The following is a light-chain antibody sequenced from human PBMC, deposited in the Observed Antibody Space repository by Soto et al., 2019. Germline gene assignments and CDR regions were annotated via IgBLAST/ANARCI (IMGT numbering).Light chain of an antibody. CDR3: QQYNNWPPYT. CDR2: GAS. Sequence: MTQSPSSLSVSPGERATLSCRASQSVSSNLAWYQQKPGQAPRLLIYGASTRATGIPARFSGSGSGTEFTLTISSLQSEDFAVYYCQQYNNWPPYTFGQGTKLEIK. J-gene: IGKJ2*01. V-gene: IGKV3-15*01. CDR1: QSVSSN.